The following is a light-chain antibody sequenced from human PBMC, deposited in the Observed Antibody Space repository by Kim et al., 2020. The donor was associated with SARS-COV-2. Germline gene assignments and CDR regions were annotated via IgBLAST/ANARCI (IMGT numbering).Light chain of an antibody. V-gene: IGKV3-15*01. CDR1: PSVSSN. CDR2: SAS. CDR3: QQYNNWPYT. J-gene: IGKJ2*01. Sequence: SVTPGERAHLSCRASPSVSSNLAWYQQKPGQAPRLVIYSASTRATGIPARFSGSGSGTEFTLTISSLQSEDFAVYFCQQYNNWPYTFGQGTKLEI.